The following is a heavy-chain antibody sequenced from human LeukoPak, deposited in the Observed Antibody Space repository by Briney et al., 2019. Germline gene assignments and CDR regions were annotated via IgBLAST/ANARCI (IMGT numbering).Heavy chain of an antibody. V-gene: IGHV3-23*01. CDR2: IRGRGGST. J-gene: IGHJ4*02. CDR3: ARGGDGYNFLNRGEYYYFDY. Sequence: PGGSLRLSCAASGFTFSSYAMSWVRQAPGKGLKWVSAIRGRGGSTYYADSVKGRFTISRDNSKNTLYLQMNSLRAEDTAVYYCARGGDGYNFLNRGEYYYFDYWGQGTLVTVSS. D-gene: IGHD5-24*01. CDR1: GFTFSSYA.